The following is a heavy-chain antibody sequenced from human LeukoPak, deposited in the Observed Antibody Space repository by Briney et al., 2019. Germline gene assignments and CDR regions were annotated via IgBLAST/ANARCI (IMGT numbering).Heavy chain of an antibody. CDR3: ARTRGYNYGHHDAFDI. J-gene: IGHJ3*02. CDR2: IYYSGST. D-gene: IGHD5-18*01. V-gene: IGHV4-39*07. Sequence: SETLSLTYTVSGGSISSSSYFWAWIRQPPGKGREWIGSIYYSGSTYYNLSLKSRVTISVDTSKNQFSLKLSSVTAADTAVYYCARTRGYNYGHHDAFDIWGQGTMVTVSS. CDR1: GGSISSSSYF.